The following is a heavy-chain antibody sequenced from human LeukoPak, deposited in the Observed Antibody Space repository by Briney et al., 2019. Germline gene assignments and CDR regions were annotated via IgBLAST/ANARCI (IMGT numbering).Heavy chain of an antibody. D-gene: IGHD2-2*01. Sequence: ASVKVSCKASGYTFTSYDINWVRQATGQGLEWMGWMNPNSDNTGYAQKFQGRVTITRNTSISTAYMELSSLRSEDTAVYYCARDCSSTSCYSDYWGQGTLVTVSS. V-gene: IGHV1-8*03. CDR1: GYTFTSYD. CDR3: ARDCSSTSCYSDY. J-gene: IGHJ4*02. CDR2: MNPNSDNT.